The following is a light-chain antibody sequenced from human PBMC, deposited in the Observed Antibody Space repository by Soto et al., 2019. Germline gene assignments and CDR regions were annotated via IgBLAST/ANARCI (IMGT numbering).Light chain of an antibody. CDR3: LQHNTYPWT. CDR1: HDIAKN. V-gene: IGKV1-17*01. J-gene: IGKJ1*01. Sequence: DIQMTQSPSSLSASVGDRVTISCRASHDIAKNLDWYQQKPGKAPKRLIYGASSLQSGVPSRFSGSRSGTDFTLTISSLQPEDVATYYCLQHNTYPWTFGQGTKVEIK. CDR2: GAS.